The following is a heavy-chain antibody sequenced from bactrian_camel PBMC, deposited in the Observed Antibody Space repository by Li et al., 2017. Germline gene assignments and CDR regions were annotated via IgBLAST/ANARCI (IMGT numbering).Heavy chain of an antibody. CDR1: GFAFDDSD. Sequence: HVQLVESGGGSVQAGETLRLSCTASGFAFDDSDMGWYRRAPGNECELVATFGSNGITWYRQSVKGRFTISRDNVKNMVWLEMNSLKPEDTAVYYCVRPRTGWTFGYWGQGTQVTVS. J-gene: IGHJ6*01. D-gene: IGHD5*01. V-gene: IGHV3S63*01. CDR2: FGSNGIT. CDR3: VRPRTGWTFGY.